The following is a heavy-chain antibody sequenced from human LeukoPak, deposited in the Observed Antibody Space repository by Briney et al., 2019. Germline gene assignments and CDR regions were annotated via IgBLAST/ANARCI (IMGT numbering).Heavy chain of an antibody. J-gene: IGHJ4*02. V-gene: IGHV4-39*01. CDR1: GGSISSSSYY. CDR3: ARREWLPGSGFDY. Sequence: NSSETLSLTCTASGGSISSSSYYWGWIRQPPGKGLEWIGSIYYSGSTYYNPSLKSRVTISVDTSKNQFSLKLSSVTAADTAVYYCARREWLPGSGFDYWGQGTLVTVSS. CDR2: IYYSGST. D-gene: IGHD3-3*01.